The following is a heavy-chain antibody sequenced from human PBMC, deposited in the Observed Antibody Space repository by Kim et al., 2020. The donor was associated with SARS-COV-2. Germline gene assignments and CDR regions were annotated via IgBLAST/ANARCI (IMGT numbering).Heavy chain of an antibody. J-gene: IGHJ6*02. V-gene: IGHV1-46*01. CDR1: GYTFTSYY. CDR2: INPSGGST. CDR3: ARDESSGSYYRDYYYYYGMDV. D-gene: IGHD3-10*01. Sequence: ASVKVSCKASGYTFTSYYMHWVRQAPGQGLEWMGIINPSGGSTSYAQKFQGRVTMTRDTSTSTVYMELSSLRSEDTAVYYCARDESSGSYYRDYYYYYGMDVWGQGTTVTVSS.